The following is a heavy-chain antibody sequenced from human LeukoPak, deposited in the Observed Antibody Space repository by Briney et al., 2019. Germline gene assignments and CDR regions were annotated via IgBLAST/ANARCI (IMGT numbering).Heavy chain of an antibody. J-gene: IGHJ4*02. Sequence: GGSLRLSCAASGFTFSAYSMTWIRQAPGKGLGWLSYISSGSEDTLYADSVKGRFTISRDNAKNSLYLQMNSLTAEDTAVYYCVGPPCLRGGYCSTNSWGQGTLVTVDS. D-gene: IGHD2-2*01. V-gene: IGHV3-11*03. CDR1: GFTFSAYS. CDR3: VGPPCLRGGYCSTNS. CDR2: ISSGSEDT.